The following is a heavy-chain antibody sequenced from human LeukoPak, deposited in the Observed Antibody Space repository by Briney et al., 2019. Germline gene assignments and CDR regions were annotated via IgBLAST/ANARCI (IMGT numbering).Heavy chain of an antibody. J-gene: IGHJ4*02. CDR1: GASISSYY. V-gene: IGHV4-59*01. Sequence: SETLSLTCTVSGASISSYYWSWIRQPPGKGLRWIGYIYYSGSTNYNPSLKSRVTISVDTSKNQFSLKLSSVTAADTAVYYCARDGGSYGAVDYWGQGTLVTVSS. CDR2: IYYSGST. CDR3: ARDGGSYGAVDY. D-gene: IGHD4-17*01.